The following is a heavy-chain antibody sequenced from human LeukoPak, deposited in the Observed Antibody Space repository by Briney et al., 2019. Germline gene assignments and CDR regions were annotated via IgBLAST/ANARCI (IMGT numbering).Heavy chain of an antibody. CDR3: ARSYCSGGSCYYPYHGLDV. D-gene: IGHD2-15*01. J-gene: IGHJ6*02. Sequence: ASVKVSCKASGYTFTSYYMHWVRQAPGQGLEWMGIINPSGGSTSYAQKFQGGVTITRDTSASTAYMELSSLRSEDTAVYYCARSYCSGGSCYYPYHGLDVWGQGTTVTVSS. V-gene: IGHV1-46*01. CDR1: GYTFTSYY. CDR2: INPSGGST.